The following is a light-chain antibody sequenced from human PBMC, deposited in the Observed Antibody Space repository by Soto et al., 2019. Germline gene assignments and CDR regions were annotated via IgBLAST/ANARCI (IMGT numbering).Light chain of an antibody. J-gene: IGKJ2*01. Sequence: EIVETQSPATLSVSPGERATLSCRASQSVSSSLAWYQQKPGQAPRLLIYGASTRVTGIPARFSGSGSGTEFTLTISSLQSEDFAVYYCQQYNNWYTFGQGTKLEIK. CDR2: GAS. CDR1: QSVSSS. CDR3: QQYNNWYT. V-gene: IGKV3-15*01.